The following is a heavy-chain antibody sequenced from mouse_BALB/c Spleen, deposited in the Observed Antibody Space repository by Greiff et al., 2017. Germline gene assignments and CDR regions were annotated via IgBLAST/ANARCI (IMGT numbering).Heavy chain of an antibody. D-gene: IGHD4-1*01. J-gene: IGHJ2*01. V-gene: IGHV5-6-4*01. Sequence: DVQLVESGGGLVKPGGSLKLSCAASGFTFSSYTMSWVRQTPEKRLEWVATISSGGSYTYYPDSVKGRFTISRDNAKNTLYLQMSSLKSEDTAMYYCTRATGTRYYFDYWGQGTTLTVSS. CDR3: TRATGTRYYFDY. CDR2: ISSGGSYT. CDR1: GFTFSSYT.